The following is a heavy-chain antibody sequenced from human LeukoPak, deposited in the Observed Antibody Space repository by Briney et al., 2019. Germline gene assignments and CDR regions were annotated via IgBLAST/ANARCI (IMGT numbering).Heavy chain of an antibody. D-gene: IGHD6-13*01. V-gene: IGHV1-8*01. CDR1: GYTFTSND. CDR2: MNPNSGNT. Sequence: ASVKVSCEASGYTFTSNDINWVRQATGQGLEWMGWMNPNSGNTGYAQKFQGRVAMTRNTSISTAYMELSSLRSEDTAVYYCARGTVCGSGGKCSGSWYYDYWGQGTLVTVSS. J-gene: IGHJ4*02. CDR3: ARGTVCGSGGKCSGSWYYDY.